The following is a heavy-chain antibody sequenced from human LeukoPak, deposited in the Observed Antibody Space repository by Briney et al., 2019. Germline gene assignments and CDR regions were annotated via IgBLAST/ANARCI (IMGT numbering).Heavy chain of an antibody. Sequence: GGSLRLSCAASGFTVSSNYMNWVRQAPGKGLEWVSSISGSSNYIYYADSVEGRFTISRDNAKNSLYLQMNSLRAEDTAVYYCARDLWDYGGNSVNWGQGTLVTVSS. CDR3: ARDLWDYGGNSVN. V-gene: IGHV3-21*01. J-gene: IGHJ4*02. CDR1: GFTVSSNY. D-gene: IGHD4-23*01. CDR2: ISGSSNYI.